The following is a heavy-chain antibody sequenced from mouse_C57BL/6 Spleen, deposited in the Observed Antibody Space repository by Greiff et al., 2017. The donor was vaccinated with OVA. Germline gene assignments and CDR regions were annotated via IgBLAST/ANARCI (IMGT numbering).Heavy chain of an antibody. CDR2: IRNKANGYTT. CDR3: ARYGGLPYYYAMDY. D-gene: IGHD2-4*01. J-gene: IGHJ4*01. Sequence: EVKVVESGGGLVQPGGSLSLSCAASGFTFTDYYMSWVRQPPGKALEWLGFIRNKANGYTTEYSASVKGRFTIARDNSQSILYLQMNALRAEDSATYYFARYGGLPYYYAMDYWGQGTSVTVSS. V-gene: IGHV7-3*01. CDR1: GFTFTDYY.